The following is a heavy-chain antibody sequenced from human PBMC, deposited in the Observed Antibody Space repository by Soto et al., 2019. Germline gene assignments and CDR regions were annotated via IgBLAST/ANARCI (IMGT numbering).Heavy chain of an antibody. Sequence: PSETLSLTCTVSGGSISSYYWSWIRQPPGKGLEWIGYIYYSGSTNYNPSLKSRVTISVDTSKNQFSLKLSSVTAADTAVYYCARLSRDYDILTGYPNGAFDIWGQGTMVTVSS. CDR2: IYYSGST. D-gene: IGHD3-9*01. CDR3: ARLSRDYDILTGYPNGAFDI. J-gene: IGHJ3*02. V-gene: IGHV4-59*08. CDR1: GGSISSYY.